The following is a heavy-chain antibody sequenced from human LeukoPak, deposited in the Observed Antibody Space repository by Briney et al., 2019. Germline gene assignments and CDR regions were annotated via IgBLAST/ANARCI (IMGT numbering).Heavy chain of an antibody. Sequence: GESLKICCKVSGYNFPTYWIGWVRQMPREGLEWMGIINTADPDTRYSPSFRGQVTMSADRSINTAYLQWSSLKASDTAMYYCARVFGYSGYFDYWGQGTLVTVSS. CDR1: GYNFPTYW. D-gene: IGHD5-12*01. CDR3: ARVFGYSGYFDY. V-gene: IGHV5-51*01. J-gene: IGHJ4*02. CDR2: INTADPDT.